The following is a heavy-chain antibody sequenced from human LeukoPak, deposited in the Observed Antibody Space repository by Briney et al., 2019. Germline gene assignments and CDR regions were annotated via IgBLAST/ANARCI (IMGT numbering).Heavy chain of an antibody. CDR2: VHFNGQT. CDR3: AKLPTGFPNWFDP. CDR1: GGSVISGHYC. V-gene: IGHV4-39*01. D-gene: IGHD3-10*01. Sequence: SETLSLTCTVSGGSVISGHYCWGWVRQPPGQGLQWIASVHFNGQTYSNPSLSGRVTMSIDTSKNQFSLKVTSLTAADTAVYYCAKLPTGFPNWFDPWGQGTLVTVSS. J-gene: IGHJ5*02.